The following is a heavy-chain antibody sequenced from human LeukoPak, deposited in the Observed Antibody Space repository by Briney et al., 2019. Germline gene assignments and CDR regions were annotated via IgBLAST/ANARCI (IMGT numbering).Heavy chain of an antibody. V-gene: IGHV4-39*01. J-gene: IGHJ5*02. CDR1: GGSISGSSDY. CDR2: IHYSGST. D-gene: IGHD6-19*01. Sequence: SETLSLTCTVSGGSISGSSDYWGWLRQPPGKGLEWIGSIHYSGSTYYNPSLKSRVTMSVDTSKKQCSLRLSSVTAADTAVYYCARNIRYSSGLNWFDPWGQGTLVTVSS. CDR3: ARNIRYSSGLNWFDP.